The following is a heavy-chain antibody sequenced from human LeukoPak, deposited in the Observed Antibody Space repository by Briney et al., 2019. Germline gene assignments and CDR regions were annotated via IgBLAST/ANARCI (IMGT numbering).Heavy chain of an antibody. CDR2: IWDDRGDK. J-gene: IGHJ4*02. CDR1: RLALTNYA. CDR3: ARYKWGNSWTGSIDN. V-gene: IGHV3-33*01. D-gene: IGHD3/OR15-3a*01. Sequence: SPRPSPAASRLALTNYATDGVRHAPRKGLGWGAVIWDDRGDKYYADDAKGRFTISRDDSKNTLYLQIKSMRAEDTAVYYCARYKWGNSWTGSIDNWGQGTLVTVSA.